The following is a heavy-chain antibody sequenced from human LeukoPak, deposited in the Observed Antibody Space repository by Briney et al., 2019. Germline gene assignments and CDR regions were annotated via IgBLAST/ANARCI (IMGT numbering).Heavy chain of an antibody. V-gene: IGHV1-69*04. Sequence: ASVKVSCKASGGTFSSYAISWAQQAPGQGLEWMGRIIPIFGIANYAQKFQGRVTITADKSTSTAYMELSSLRSEDTAVYYCARDKAPYYYYGMDVWGQGTTVTVSS. CDR1: GGTFSSYA. CDR2: IIPIFGIA. CDR3: ARDKAPYYYYGMDV. J-gene: IGHJ6*02.